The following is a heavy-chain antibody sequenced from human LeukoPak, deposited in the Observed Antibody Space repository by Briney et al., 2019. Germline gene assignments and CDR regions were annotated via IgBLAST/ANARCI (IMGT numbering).Heavy chain of an antibody. CDR1: GFTFSSYG. V-gene: IGHV3-33*01. CDR2: IWYDGSNK. D-gene: IGHD5-12*01. CDR3: ARVGVATIDPEDYYYYYGMDV. Sequence: GRSLRLSCAASGFTFSSYGMHWVRQAPGKGLERVSVIWYDGSNKYYADSVKGRFTISRDNSKNTLYLQMNSLRAEDTAVYYCARVGVATIDPEDYYYYYGMDVWGKGTTVTVSS. J-gene: IGHJ6*04.